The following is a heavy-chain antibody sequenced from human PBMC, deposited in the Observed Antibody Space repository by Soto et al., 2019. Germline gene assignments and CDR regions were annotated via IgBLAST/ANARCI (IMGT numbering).Heavy chain of an antibody. CDR2: INPNSGGT. V-gene: IGHV1-2*02. CDR3: ASAAVTGTAGLDF. D-gene: IGHD6-19*01. J-gene: IGHJ4*02. CDR1: GYTFSGFY. Sequence: ASVKVSCKASGYTFSGFYMHWVRQAPGQGLEWMGWINPNSGGTKSAEKFQGRVTMTRDTSISTAYVELSRLTSDDTAVYYCASAAVTGTAGLDFWGQGTQVTVSS.